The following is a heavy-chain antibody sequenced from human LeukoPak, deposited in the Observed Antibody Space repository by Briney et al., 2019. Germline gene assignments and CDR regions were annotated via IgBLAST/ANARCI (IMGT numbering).Heavy chain of an antibody. CDR2: IYYSGST. J-gene: IGHJ4*02. V-gene: IGHV4-61*05. CDR3: ASSVSWHQDFDY. Sequence: SETLSLTCTVSGGSISSSSYYWGWIRQPPGKGLEWIGYIYYSGSTNYNPSLKSRVTISVDTSKNQFSLKLSSVTAADTAVYYCASSVSWHQDFDYWGQGTLVTVSS. CDR1: GGSISSSSYY. D-gene: IGHD6-13*01.